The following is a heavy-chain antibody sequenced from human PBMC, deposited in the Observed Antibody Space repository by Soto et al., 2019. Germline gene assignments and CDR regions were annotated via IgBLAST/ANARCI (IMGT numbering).Heavy chain of an antibody. D-gene: IGHD6-19*01. CDR2: IYYSGST. Sequence: QVQLQESGPGLVKPSETLSLTCTVSGGSISSYYWSWIRQPPGRGLEWIGDIYYSGSTNYIPSLTSRVTISFDTDKKQSALKLSSGAAVDTALYYCCRAAVAFDYWGQGTLVTVSS. V-gene: IGHV4-59*13. CDR3: CRAAVAFDY. CDR1: GGSISSYY. J-gene: IGHJ4*02.